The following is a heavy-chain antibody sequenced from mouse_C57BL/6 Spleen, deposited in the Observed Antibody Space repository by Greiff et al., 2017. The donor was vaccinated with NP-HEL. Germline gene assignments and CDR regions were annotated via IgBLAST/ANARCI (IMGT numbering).Heavy chain of an antibody. CDR3: ARGESWYFDV. J-gene: IGHJ1*03. Sequence: EVKLVESEGGLVQPGSSMKLSCTASGFTFSDYYMAWVRQVPEKGLEWVANINYDGSSTYYLDSLKSRFIISRDNAKNILYLQMSSLKSEDTATYYCARGESWYFDVWGTGTTVTVSS. CDR2: INYDGSST. V-gene: IGHV5-16*01. CDR1: GFTFSDYY.